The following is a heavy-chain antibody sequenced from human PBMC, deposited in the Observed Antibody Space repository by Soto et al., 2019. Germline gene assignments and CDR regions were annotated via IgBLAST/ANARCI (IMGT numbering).Heavy chain of an antibody. CDR2: IKQDGSEK. CDR3: AREGYCSSTSCYDGDYYCYGMDV. D-gene: IGHD2-2*01. CDR1: GFTFSSYW. V-gene: IGHV3-7*03. Sequence: GGSLRLSCAASGFTFSSYWMSWVRQAPGKGLEWVANIKQDGSEKYYVDSVKGRFTISRDNAKNSLYLQMNSLRAEDTAVYYCAREGYCSSTSCYDGDYYCYGMDVWGQGTTVTVSS. J-gene: IGHJ6*02.